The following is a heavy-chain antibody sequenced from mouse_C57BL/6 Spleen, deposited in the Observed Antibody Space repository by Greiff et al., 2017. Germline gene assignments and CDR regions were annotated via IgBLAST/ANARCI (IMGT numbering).Heavy chain of an antibody. CDR3: ARRAMDY. Sequence: QVQLQQPGAELVKPGASVKLSCKASGYTFTSYWMQWVKQRPGQGLEWIGEIDPSDSYTNYNQKFKGKATLTVYNSSSTAYMQLSSLTSEDSAVYYCARRAMDYWGQGTSVTVSS. CDR1: GYTFTSYW. CDR2: IDPSDSYT. J-gene: IGHJ4*01. V-gene: IGHV1-50*01.